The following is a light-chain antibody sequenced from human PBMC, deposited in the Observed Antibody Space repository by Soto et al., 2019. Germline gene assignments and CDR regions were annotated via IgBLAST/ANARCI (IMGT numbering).Light chain of an antibody. Sequence: EIVMTQSPATLSVSPGERATLSCRASQSISSNVAWYQQKLGQAPRLLIYGASTRATGIPARFRGSGSGTEFTLTINSLQSEDFAVYYCQQYNNWPQTFGRGTKLEIK. J-gene: IGKJ2*01. CDR2: GAS. V-gene: IGKV3-15*01. CDR3: QQYNNWPQT. CDR1: QSISSN.